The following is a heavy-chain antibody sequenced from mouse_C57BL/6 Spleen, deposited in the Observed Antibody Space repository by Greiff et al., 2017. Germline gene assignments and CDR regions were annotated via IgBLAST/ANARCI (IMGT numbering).Heavy chain of an antibody. CDR2: IDPSDSYT. J-gene: IGHJ4*01. CDR3: ARRGFLYAMDY. V-gene: IGHV1-69*01. Sequence: QVQLQQPGAELVMPGASVKLSCKASGYTFTSYWMHWVKQRPGQGLEWIGEIDPSDSYTNYNQKFKGKSTLTVDKSSSTAYMQLSSLTSEDSAVYYCARRGFLYAMDYWGQGTSVTVSS. CDR1: GYTFTSYW.